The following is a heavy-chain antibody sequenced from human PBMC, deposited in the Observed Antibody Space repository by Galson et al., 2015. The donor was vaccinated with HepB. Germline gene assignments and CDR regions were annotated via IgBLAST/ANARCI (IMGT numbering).Heavy chain of an antibody. CDR3: TRGYCSSTSCYGYYYFDY. Sequence: SLRLSCAASGFTFGDYAMSWVHQAPGKGLEWVGFIRSKAYGGTTEYAASVKGRFTISRDDSKSIAYLQMNSLKTEDTAVYYCTRGYCSSTSCYGYYYFDYWGQGTLVTVSS. V-gene: IGHV3-49*04. CDR2: IRSKAYGGTT. CDR1: GFTFGDYA. J-gene: IGHJ4*02. D-gene: IGHD2-2*01.